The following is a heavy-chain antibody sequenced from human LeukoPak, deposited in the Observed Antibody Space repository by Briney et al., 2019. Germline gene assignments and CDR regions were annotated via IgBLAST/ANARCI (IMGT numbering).Heavy chain of an antibody. CDR1: GGSISSYY. D-gene: IGHD1-26*01. V-gene: IGHV4-4*07. Sequence: SETLSLTCTVSGGSISSYYWSWIRQPAGKGLEWIGRIYTSGSTNYNPSLKSRVTISVDTSKNQFSLKLSSVTAADTAVYYCARPNSGSYFGAFDIWGQGTMVTVSS. J-gene: IGHJ3*02. CDR3: ARPNSGSYFGAFDI. CDR2: IYTSGST.